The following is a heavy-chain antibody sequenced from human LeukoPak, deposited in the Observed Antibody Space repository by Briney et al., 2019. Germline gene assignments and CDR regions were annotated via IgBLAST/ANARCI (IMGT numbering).Heavy chain of an antibody. D-gene: IGHD3-10*01. CDR3: ARLFGSGSYYTQANFDY. CDR2: IYYSGST. V-gene: IGHV4-39*01. Sequence: SETLSLTCTVSGGSISSSSYYWGWIRQPPGKGLEWIGSIYYSGSTYYNPSLKSRVTISVDTSKNQFSLKLSSVTAADTAVYYCARLFGSGSYYTQANFDYWGQGTLVTVSS. J-gene: IGHJ4*02. CDR1: GGSISSSSYY.